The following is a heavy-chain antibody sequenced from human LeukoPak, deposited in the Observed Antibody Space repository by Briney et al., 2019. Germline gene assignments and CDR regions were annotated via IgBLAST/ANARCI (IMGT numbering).Heavy chain of an antibody. D-gene: IGHD1-26*01. CDR1: GYTFTSYG. V-gene: IGHV1-18*01. J-gene: IGHJ3*02. Sequence: ASVKVSCKASGYTFTSYGISWVRQAPGQGLEWMGWISAYNGNTNYAQKLQGRVTMTTDTSTSTAYMELSSLRSEDTAVYYCARDSSGSYTRDAFDIWGQGTMVTVSS. CDR3: ARDSSGSYTRDAFDI. CDR2: ISAYNGNT.